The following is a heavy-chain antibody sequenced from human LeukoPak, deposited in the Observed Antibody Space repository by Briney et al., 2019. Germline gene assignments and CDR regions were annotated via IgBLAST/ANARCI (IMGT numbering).Heavy chain of an antibody. CDR3: ARDYYGSLDV. J-gene: IGHJ6*02. Sequence: PGGSLRLSCAASGFTLSDFYMSWIRRAPGKGLEWVSYTSSGGSTIYYADSVKGRFTISRDNAKNSLYLQMNSLRAEDTAVYYCARDYYGSLDVWGQGTTVTVSS. D-gene: IGHD3-10*01. CDR2: TSSGGSTI. CDR1: GFTLSDFY. V-gene: IGHV3-11*01.